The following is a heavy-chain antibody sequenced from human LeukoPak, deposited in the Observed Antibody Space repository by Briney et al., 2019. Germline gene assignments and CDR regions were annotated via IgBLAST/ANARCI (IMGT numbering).Heavy chain of an antibody. Sequence: SETLSLTCTVSGGSISSSSYYWGWIRQPPGKGLEWIGSIYYSGSTYYNPSLKSRVTISVDTSKNQFSLKLSSVTAADTAVYYCARGDGYTDYWGQGTLVTVSS. CDR1: GGSISSSSYY. V-gene: IGHV4-39*07. CDR3: ARGDGYTDY. J-gene: IGHJ4*02. CDR2: IYYSGST. D-gene: IGHD5-24*01.